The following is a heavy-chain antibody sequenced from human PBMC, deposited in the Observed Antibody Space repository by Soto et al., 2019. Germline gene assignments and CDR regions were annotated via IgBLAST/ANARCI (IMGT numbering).Heavy chain of an antibody. CDR2: IYYSGST. Sequence: SETLSLTCTVSGGSISSQYWSWIRQPPGKGLEWIGYIYYSGSTNYNPSLKSRVTISVDTSKSQFSLKLNSVTAADTAVYYCARLEELRYYFDYWGQGTLVTVS. V-gene: IGHV4-59*08. CDR1: GGSISSQY. D-gene: IGHD1-1*01. CDR3: ARLEELRYYFDY. J-gene: IGHJ4*02.